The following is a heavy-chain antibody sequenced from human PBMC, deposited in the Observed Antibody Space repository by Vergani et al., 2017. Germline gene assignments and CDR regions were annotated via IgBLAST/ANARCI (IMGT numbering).Heavy chain of an antibody. D-gene: IGHD3-22*01. CDR2: IYYSGST. J-gene: IGHJ5*02. CDR3: ARYGYYYDSSGPLPGFDP. V-gene: IGHV4-59*01. Sequence: QVQLQESGPGLVKPSETLSLTCTVSGGSISSYYWSWIRQPPGKGLEWIGYIYYSGSTNYNPYLKSRVTISVDTSKNQFSLKLSSVTAADTAVYYCARYGYYYDSSGPLPGFDPWGQGTLVTVSS. CDR1: GGSISSYY.